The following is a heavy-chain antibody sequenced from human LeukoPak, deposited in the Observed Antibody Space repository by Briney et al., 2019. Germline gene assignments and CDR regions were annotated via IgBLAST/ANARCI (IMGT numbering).Heavy chain of an antibody. CDR3: ARSPDLGVVTFDY. CDR2: VYPGASDT. J-gene: IGHJ4*02. Sequence: LGGSLKISCQGSGYPFTSYSSGGLRQIPGKGREWLGIVYPGASDTRYSPSFQGQVTISADKSISTAYLQRSSLKASDTAMYYCARSPDLGVVTFDYWGQGTLVTVSS. D-gene: IGHD3-3*01. CDR1: GYPFTSYS. V-gene: IGHV5-51*01.